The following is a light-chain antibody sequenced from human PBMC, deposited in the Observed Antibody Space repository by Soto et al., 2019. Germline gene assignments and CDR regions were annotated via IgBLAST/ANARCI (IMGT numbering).Light chain of an antibody. CDR3: QQNYSLPIT. J-gene: IGKJ5*01. CDR1: QSFTSRS. CDR2: GTS. V-gene: IGKV3-20*01. Sequence: EIVLTQSPGTLSLSPGERATLSCRASQSFTSRSLAWYQQKPGLAPRLLISGTSNRAAGIPDRFSGSGSGTDFTLTITGLQPEDFATYYCQQNYSLPITFGQGTRLEIK.